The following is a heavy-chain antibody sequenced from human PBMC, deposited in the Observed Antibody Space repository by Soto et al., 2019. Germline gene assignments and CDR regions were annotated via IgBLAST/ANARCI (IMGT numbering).Heavy chain of an antibody. CDR1: GFTFSSYA. J-gene: IGHJ3*02. V-gene: IGHV3-23*01. D-gene: IGHD3-3*01. CDR2: ISGSGGST. Sequence: GGSLRLSCAASGFTFSSYAMSWVRQAPGKGLEWVSAISGSGGSTYYADSVKGRFTISRDNSKNTLYLQMNSLRAEDTAVYYCAKNQDVLTAPEWLFFGVTTDAFDIWGQGTMVTVSS. CDR3: AKNQDVLTAPEWLFFGVTTDAFDI.